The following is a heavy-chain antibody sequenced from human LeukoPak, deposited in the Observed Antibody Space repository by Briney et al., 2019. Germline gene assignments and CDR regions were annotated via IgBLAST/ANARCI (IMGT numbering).Heavy chain of an antibody. D-gene: IGHD3-22*01. CDR1: SGSISSYY. J-gene: IGHJ4*02. V-gene: IGHV4-59*01. Sequence: PSETLSLTCTVSSGSISSYYWSWIRQPPGKGLEWIGYIYYSGSTNYNPSLKSRVTISVDTSKNQFSLKLSSVTAAETAVYYCARVEISSGYYYHFDYWGQGTLVNVSS. CDR3: ARVEISSGYYYHFDY. CDR2: IYYSGST.